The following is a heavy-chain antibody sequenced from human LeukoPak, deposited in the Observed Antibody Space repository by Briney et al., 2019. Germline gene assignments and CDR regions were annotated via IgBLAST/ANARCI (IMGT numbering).Heavy chain of an antibody. CDR3: ARGSASGYFLYFDY. Sequence: PGGSLRLSCAASGFTVSSNYMSWVRQAPGKGLEWVSVIYSGGSTYYADSVKGRFTISRDNSKNTLYLQMNSLRAEDTVVYYCARGSASGYFLYFDYWGQGTLVTVSS. D-gene: IGHD3-22*01. V-gene: IGHV3-53*01. CDR1: GFTVSSNY. CDR2: IYSGGST. J-gene: IGHJ4*02.